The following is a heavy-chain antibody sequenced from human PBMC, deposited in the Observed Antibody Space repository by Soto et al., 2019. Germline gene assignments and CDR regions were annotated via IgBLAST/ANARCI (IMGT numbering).Heavy chain of an antibody. CDR1: GFTFSSYW. D-gene: IGHD6-19*01. CDR3: AAEIAVAGFAFDI. Sequence: GGSLRLSCAASGFTFSSYWMSWVRQAPGKGLERVANIKQDGSEKCYVDSVKGRFTISRDNAKNSLYLQMNSRRAEDTAVYYCAAEIAVAGFAFDIWGQGTMVTVSS. V-gene: IGHV3-7*01. CDR2: IKQDGSEK. J-gene: IGHJ3*02.